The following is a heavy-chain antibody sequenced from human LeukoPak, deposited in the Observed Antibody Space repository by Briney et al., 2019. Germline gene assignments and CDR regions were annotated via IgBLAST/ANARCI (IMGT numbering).Heavy chain of an antibody. CDR1: GYTLTELS. CDR2: FDPEDGET. Sequence: ASVKVSCKVSGYTLTELSMHWVRQAPGKGLEWMGGFDPEDGETIYAQKFQGRVTMTTDTSTSTAYMELRSLRSDDTAVYYCARVGSSSWPDFDYWGQGTLVTVSS. V-gene: IGHV1-24*01. J-gene: IGHJ4*02. CDR3: ARVGSSSWPDFDY. D-gene: IGHD6-13*01.